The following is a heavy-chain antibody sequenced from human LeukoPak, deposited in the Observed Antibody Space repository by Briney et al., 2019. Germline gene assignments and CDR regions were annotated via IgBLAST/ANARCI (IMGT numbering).Heavy chain of an antibody. V-gene: IGHV3-23*01. J-gene: IGHJ4*02. D-gene: IGHD1-20*01. CDR2: ISGSGGST. Sequence: PGGSLRLSCAASGFTFSSYAMSWVRQAPGKGLEWVSAISGSGGSTYYADSVKGRFTISRDNAKNSLYLQMNSLRAEDTAVYYCARALLLDSYFDYWGRGTLVTVSS. CDR3: ARALLLDSYFDY. CDR1: GFTFSSYA.